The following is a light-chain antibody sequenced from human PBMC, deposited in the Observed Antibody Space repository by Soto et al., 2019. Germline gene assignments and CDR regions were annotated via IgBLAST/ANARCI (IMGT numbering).Light chain of an antibody. J-gene: IGKJ4*01. CDR2: LGS. CDR3: MQALQTPLT. V-gene: IGKV2-28*01. Sequence: DIVMTQSPLSLPVTPGEPASISCRSSQSLLHSNGYNYLDWYLQKPGQSPQLLIYLGSNRASGVPDRFSGSGSGTDLTLKISRVEAEDVGVYYCMQALQTPLTFDGGTKVEIK. CDR1: QSLLHSNGYNY.